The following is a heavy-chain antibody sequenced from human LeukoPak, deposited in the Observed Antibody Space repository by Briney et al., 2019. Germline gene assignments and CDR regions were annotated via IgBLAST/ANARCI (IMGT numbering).Heavy chain of an antibody. J-gene: IGHJ4*02. CDR1: GGSISTYY. D-gene: IGHD2-15*01. Sequence: PSETLSLTCTVSGGSISTYYWTWIRQPAGKGLEWIGRIYTSGSTKNNPSLKSRVTTSVDTSKNQFSLHLSSVTAADTAMYYCARGFCSGDSCYSYDYWGQGTLVTVSS. CDR3: ARGFCSGDSCYSYDY. CDR2: IYTSGST. V-gene: IGHV4-4*07.